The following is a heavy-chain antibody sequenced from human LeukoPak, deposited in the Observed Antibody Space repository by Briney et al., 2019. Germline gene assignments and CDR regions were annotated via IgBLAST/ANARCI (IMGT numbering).Heavy chain of an antibody. D-gene: IGHD3-22*01. Sequence: GGSLRLSCAASGFTFSSYSMNWVRQAPGKGLEWVSSISSSSSYIYYADSVKGRFTISRDNAKNSLYLQMNSLGAEDTAVYYCARDPDYYDSSGVWGQGTLVTVSS. V-gene: IGHV3-21*01. CDR3: ARDPDYYDSSGV. J-gene: IGHJ4*02. CDR2: ISSSSSYI. CDR1: GFTFSSYS.